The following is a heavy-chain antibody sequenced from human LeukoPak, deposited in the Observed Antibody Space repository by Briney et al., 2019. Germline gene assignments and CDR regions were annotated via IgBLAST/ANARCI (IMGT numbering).Heavy chain of an antibody. CDR2: IFPDDSDT. V-gene: IGHV5-51*01. CDR1: GYSFTSYW. CDR3: ARPFRGAGGGGAFDI. D-gene: IGHD3-10*01. J-gene: IGHJ3*02. Sequence: GESLKISCKGSGYSFTSYWIGWVRQMPGKGLEWMGIIFPDDSDTRYSPSFQGQVTISADKSINTAYLQWSSLKASDTAMYYCARPFRGAGGGGAFDIWGQGTMVTVSS.